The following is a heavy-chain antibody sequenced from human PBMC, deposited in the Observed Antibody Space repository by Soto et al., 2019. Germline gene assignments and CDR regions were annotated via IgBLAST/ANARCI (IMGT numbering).Heavy chain of an antibody. V-gene: IGHV3-21*01. J-gene: IGHJ3*02. CDR3: ARRAAAGDSFDI. D-gene: IGHD6-13*01. CDR1: GFTFSSYS. Sequence: GGSLRLSCAASGFTFSSYSMNWVRQAPGKGLEWVSSISSSSSYIYYADSVKGRFTISRDNAKNSLYLQVNSLRADDSAVYYCARRAAAGDSFDIWGQGTMVTVSS. CDR2: ISSSSSYI.